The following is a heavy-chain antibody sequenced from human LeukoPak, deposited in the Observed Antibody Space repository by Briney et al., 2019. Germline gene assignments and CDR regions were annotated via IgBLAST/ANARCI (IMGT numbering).Heavy chain of an antibody. J-gene: IGHJ5*02. D-gene: IGHD3-10*01. V-gene: IGHV1-3*01. CDR2: INAGNGNT. Sequence: ASVKVSCKASGYNFTNYAIHWVRQAPGQRLEWIRWINAGNGNTKYSQKVQGRVTITRDTSASTAYMELSSLRSEDTAVYYCAVISSVVRALTGESWGQGTQVTVSS. CDR3: AVISSVVRALTGES. CDR1: GYNFTNYA.